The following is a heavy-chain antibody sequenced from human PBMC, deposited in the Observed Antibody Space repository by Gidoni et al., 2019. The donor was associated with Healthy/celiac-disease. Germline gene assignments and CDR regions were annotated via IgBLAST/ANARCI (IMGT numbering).Heavy chain of an antibody. Sequence: QVQLVQSGAEVKKPGSSVKVSCKASGGTFSSYAIRWVRQAPGQGLEWMGGIIPIFGTANYGQKFQGRVTITADESTSTAYMELSSLRSEDTAVYYCARGGGYSYGSRYYYYGMDVWGQGTTVTVSS. V-gene: IGHV1-69*01. CDR2: IIPIFGTA. CDR1: GGTFSSYA. D-gene: IGHD5-18*01. J-gene: IGHJ6*02. CDR3: ARGGGYSYGSRYYYYGMDV.